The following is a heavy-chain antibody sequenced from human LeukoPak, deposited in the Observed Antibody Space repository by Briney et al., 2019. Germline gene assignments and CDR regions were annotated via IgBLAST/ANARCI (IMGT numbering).Heavy chain of an antibody. CDR2: LSGSGDIT. CDR1: GFTFSNYG. CDR3: AKRGNAISFFDP. D-gene: IGHD2/OR15-2a*01. V-gene: IGHV3-23*01. Sequence: GGSLRLSCAASGFTFSNYGMYWVRQAPGKELEWVSGLSGSGDITYYTDSVKGRFTISRDNSKNTLYLEMNNLRAEDTALYYCAKRGNAISFFDPWGQGTLVTVSS. J-gene: IGHJ5*02.